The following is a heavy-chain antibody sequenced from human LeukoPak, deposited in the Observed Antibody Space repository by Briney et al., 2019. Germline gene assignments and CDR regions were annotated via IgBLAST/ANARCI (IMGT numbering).Heavy chain of an antibody. CDR2: SSGSGGKT. V-gene: IGHV3-23*01. CDR1: GFTFSSYV. Sequence: GGSLRLSCAASGFTFSSYVMTWVRRAPGKGLEWVSGSSGSGGKTYYTDSVKGRFTISRDNSKNTLYLQMNSLRAEDTAVYYCAKGSMDYYDTSGRSPFDIWGQGTMVTVSS. CDR3: AKGSMDYYDTSGRSPFDI. D-gene: IGHD3-22*01. J-gene: IGHJ3*02.